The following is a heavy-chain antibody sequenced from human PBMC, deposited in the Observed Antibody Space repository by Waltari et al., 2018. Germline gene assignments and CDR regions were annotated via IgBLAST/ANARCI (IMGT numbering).Heavy chain of an antibody. D-gene: IGHD3-22*01. V-gene: IGHV4-31*03. Sequence: QVQLQESGPGLVKPSQTLSLTCTVSGGSISSGGYSWSWIRQHPGKGLEWIGYIYYSGSTYYNPSLKSRVTISVDTSKNQFSLKLSSVTAADTAVYYCAIRSTYYDSIPYYYYMDVWGKGTTVTVSS. CDR2: IYYSGST. CDR3: AIRSTYYDSIPYYYYMDV. CDR1: GGSISSGGYS. J-gene: IGHJ6*03.